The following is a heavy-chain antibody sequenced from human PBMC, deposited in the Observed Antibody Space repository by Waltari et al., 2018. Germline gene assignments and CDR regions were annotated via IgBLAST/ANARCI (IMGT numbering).Heavy chain of an antibody. V-gene: IGHV3-23*01. CDR1: GFTFSSYA. CDR3: AKDADNDDYGLFDF. J-gene: IGHJ4*02. CDR2: IDGAGDKT. Sequence: QLMASGGGLVQPGGSLRLSCSASGFTFSSYAMSWVSRAPGRGLEWVSGIDGAGDKTSYADSVKARFTISRDNSKDTLNLHMDSLRADDTAVYYCAKDADNDDYGLFDFWGRGTLVTVSS. D-gene: IGHD4-17*01.